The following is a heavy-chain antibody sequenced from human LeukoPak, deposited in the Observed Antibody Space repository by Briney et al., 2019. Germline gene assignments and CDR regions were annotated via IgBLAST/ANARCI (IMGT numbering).Heavy chain of an antibody. CDR3: ARVVMVRGVNADY. CDR1: GYTFTSYD. J-gene: IGHJ4*02. Sequence: RASVKVSCKASGYTFTSYDINWVRQATGQGLEWMGWMNPNSGNTGYAQKFQGRVTMTRNTSISTAYMELSSLRSEDTAVYYCARVVMVRGVNADYWGQGTLVTVSS. CDR2: MNPNSGNT. V-gene: IGHV1-8*01. D-gene: IGHD3-10*01.